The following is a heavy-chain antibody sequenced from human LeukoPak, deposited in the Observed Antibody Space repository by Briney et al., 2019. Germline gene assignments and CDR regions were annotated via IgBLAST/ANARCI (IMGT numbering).Heavy chain of an antibody. CDR3: ARAPILGYSYGPGGDYYYGMDV. V-gene: IGHV4-34*01. CDR2: ISHSGST. Sequence: SETLSLTCAVYGGSFSGYYWSWIRQPPGKGLEGMGEISHSGSTNYNPSLKSRVTISLETYKNQFYLKLSSVTAADTAVYYCARAPILGYSYGPGGDYYYGMDVWGQGSTVTVSS. J-gene: IGHJ6*02. CDR1: GGSFSGYY. D-gene: IGHD5-18*01.